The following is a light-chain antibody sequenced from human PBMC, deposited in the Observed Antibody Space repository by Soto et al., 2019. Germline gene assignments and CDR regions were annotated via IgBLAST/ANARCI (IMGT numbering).Light chain of an antibody. CDR3: HHSYSTHPT. CDR1: QSISSY. CDR2: AAS. Sequence: DIQMTQSPSSLSASVGDRVTITCRASQSISSYLNWYQQKPGKAPKLLIYAASSLQSGVPSRFSGSGSGTDFTLTISSLQPEDFATYYCHHSYSTHPTFGQGTKLEIK. V-gene: IGKV1-39*01. J-gene: IGKJ2*01.